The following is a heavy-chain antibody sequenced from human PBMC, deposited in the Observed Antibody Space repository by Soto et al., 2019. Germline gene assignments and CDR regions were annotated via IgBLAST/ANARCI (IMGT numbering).Heavy chain of an antibody. CDR2: IHHRGST. Sequence: LSETLSLTCVVSGYSIGNGYSWGWIRQPPGMGLEWIATIHHRGSTYYNPSLKSRLLISADTSHNQFSLKLDSVTAADTALYYCARVVTSLSGYYYSFDFWGPGTLVTVSS. D-gene: IGHD3-22*01. J-gene: IGHJ4*02. CDR1: GYSIGNGYS. V-gene: IGHV4-38-2*01. CDR3: ARVVTSLSGYYYSFDF.